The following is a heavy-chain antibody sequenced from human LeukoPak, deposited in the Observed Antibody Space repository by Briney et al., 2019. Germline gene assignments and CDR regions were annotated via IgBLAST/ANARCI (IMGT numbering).Heavy chain of an antibody. Sequence: GGSLRLSCAASGFTFSSYWMSWVRQAPGKGLEWVANIKQDGSVKYYVASVKGRFTISRDNAKNSLYLQMNSLLAADPAVYYFARERGRYLDPWGQGTLVTVSS. CDR2: IKQDGSVK. V-gene: IGHV3-7*01. CDR3: ARERGRYLDP. CDR1: GFTFSSYW. J-gene: IGHJ5*02. D-gene: IGHD1-26*01.